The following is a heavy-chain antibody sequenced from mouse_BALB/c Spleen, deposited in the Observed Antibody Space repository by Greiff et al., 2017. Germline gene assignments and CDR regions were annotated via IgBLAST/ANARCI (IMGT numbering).Heavy chain of an antibody. CDR2: IWAGGST. D-gene: IGHD2-3*01. J-gene: IGHJ4*01. V-gene: IGHV2-9*02. CDR3: ARSDDGYPYYYAMDY. Sequence: VMLVESGPGLVAPSQSLSITCTVSGFSLTSYGVHWVRQPPGKGLEWLGVIWAGGSTNYNSALMSRLSISKDNSKSQVFLKMNSLQTDDTAMYYCARSDDGYPYYYAMDYWGQGTSVTVSS. CDR1: GFSLTSYG.